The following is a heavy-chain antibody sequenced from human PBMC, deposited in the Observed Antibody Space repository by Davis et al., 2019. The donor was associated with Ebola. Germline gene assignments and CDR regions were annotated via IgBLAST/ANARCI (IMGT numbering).Heavy chain of an antibody. V-gene: IGHV5-10-1*01. J-gene: IGHJ4*02. CDR3: ARLPGEVSSYDSWSGYFPFDY. Sequence: GESLKISCESSGYSFTNYWISWVRQMPGKGLELMGRIDPSDSYTDYSPSFKGHVTISADKSITTAYLQWSSLRASDTAMYYCARLPGEVSSYDSWSGYFPFDYWGQGTQATVSS. D-gene: IGHD3-3*01. CDR1: GYSFTNYW. CDR2: IDPSDSYT.